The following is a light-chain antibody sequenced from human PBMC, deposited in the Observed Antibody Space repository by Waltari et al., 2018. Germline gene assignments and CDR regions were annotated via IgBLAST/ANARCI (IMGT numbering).Light chain of an antibody. CDR3: QTGGHGTWV. Sequence: QLVVTQSPSASASLGASVKLTCTLSSGPSSNIIAWLQQQPEKGPRYWMKVNSDGRHSRGDEIPDRFSGSSSGAERHLTISSLQAEDEADYYCQTGGHGTWVFGGGTKLTVL. J-gene: IGLJ3*02. CDR1: SGPSSNI. V-gene: IGLV4-69*01. CDR2: VNSDGRH.